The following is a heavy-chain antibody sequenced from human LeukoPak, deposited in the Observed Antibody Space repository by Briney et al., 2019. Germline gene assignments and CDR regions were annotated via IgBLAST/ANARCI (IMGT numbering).Heavy chain of an antibody. J-gene: IGHJ4*01. V-gene: IGHV3-23*01. Sequence: QTGGSLRLSCTGSGFNFNMFAMNWARQAPGQGLEWVSGLSRGGATTNYADSVKGRFAISRDKSKNMVFLQMNSLRPEDTAVYYCAKEQRIRHCSEGVCMEGYYFDYWGQGTLVTVSS. CDR2: LSRGGATT. CDR1: GFNFNMFA. CDR3: AKEQRIRHCSEGVCMEGYYFDY. D-gene: IGHD2-8*01.